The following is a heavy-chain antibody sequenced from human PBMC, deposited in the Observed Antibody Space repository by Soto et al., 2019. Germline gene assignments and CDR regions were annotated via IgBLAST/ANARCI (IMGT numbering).Heavy chain of an antibody. D-gene: IGHD3-22*01. CDR3: VKGEYYYDSSGYYPFDY. CDR1: GFTCSIYA. V-gene: IGHV3-64D*06. Sequence: GGSLRLSCSASGFTCSIYAMHWVRQAPGKGLEYVSSISTNGGSTDYADAVKGRFTISRDNSKNTVYLQMSSLRVEDTAVYYCVKGEYYYDSSGYYPFDYWGQGPLVTVSS. J-gene: IGHJ4*02. CDR2: ISTNGGST.